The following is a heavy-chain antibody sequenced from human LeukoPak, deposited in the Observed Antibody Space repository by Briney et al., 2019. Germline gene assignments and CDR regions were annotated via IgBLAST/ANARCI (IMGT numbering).Heavy chain of an antibody. CDR3: ARVPYSYGPFDY. CDR2: IIPIFGTA. CDR1: GGTFSSYA. D-gene: IGHD5-18*01. Sequence: SVKVSCKASGGTFSSYAISWVRQAPGQGPEWMGGIIPIFGTANYAQKFQGRVTITADESTSTAYMELSSLRSEDTAVYYCARVPYSYGPFDYWGQGTLVTVSS. V-gene: IGHV1-69*01. J-gene: IGHJ4*02.